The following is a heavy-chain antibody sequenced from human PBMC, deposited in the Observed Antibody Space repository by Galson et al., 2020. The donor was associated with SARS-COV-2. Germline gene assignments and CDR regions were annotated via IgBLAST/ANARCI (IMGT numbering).Heavy chain of an antibody. CDR1: GFTFSSYG. D-gene: IGHD4-17*01. CDR2: IWYDGSNK. J-gene: IGHJ5*02. V-gene: IGHV3-33*01. Sequence: GGSLRLSCAASGFTFSSYGMHWVRQAPGKGLEWVAVIWYDGSNKYYADSVKGRFTISRDNSKNTLYLQMNSLRAEDTAVYYCARDSDYGDGNWFDPWGQGTLVTVSS. CDR3: ARDSDYGDGNWFDP.